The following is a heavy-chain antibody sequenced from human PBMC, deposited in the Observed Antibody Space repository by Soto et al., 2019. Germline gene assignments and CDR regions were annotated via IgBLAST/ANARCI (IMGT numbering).Heavy chain of an antibody. J-gene: IGHJ5*02. CDR1: VWTFGSDA. Sequence: ASVNVSFKASVWTFGSDAITWVRQPRGQGLAWVGIIFPIFGTTNYAQNLHGRVTISADKSTLTSYMELHSLTSDDTALYYCAAESTDSGYYTNWFDHWGQGTQVTVSS. CDR2: IFPIFGTT. CDR3: AAESTDSGYYTNWFDH. D-gene: IGHD3-3*01. V-gene: IGHV1-69*06.